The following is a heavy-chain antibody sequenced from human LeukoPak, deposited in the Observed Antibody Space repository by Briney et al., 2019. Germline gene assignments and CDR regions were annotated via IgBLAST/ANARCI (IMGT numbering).Heavy chain of an antibody. D-gene: IGHD1-26*01. Sequence: SETLSLTCTVSGVYINTSGYYWGWIRQPPGKGLEWIGSIYYSGTTYYYPSLKSRVTISVDTSKNQFSLKLSSVTAADTAVYYCATAPSGSYYYFDYWGQGTLVTVSS. CDR1: GVYINTSGYY. CDR2: IYYSGTT. J-gene: IGHJ4*02. V-gene: IGHV4-39*01. CDR3: ATAPSGSYYYFDY.